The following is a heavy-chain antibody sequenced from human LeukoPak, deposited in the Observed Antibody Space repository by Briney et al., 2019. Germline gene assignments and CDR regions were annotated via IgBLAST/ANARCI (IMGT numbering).Heavy chain of an antibody. Sequence: SETLSLTCTVSGGSISGYYWSWIRQPPGKGLEWIGYIFSSGSTNYNPSLQSRVTISEDTSVNQFSLKLSSVTAADTAVYYCARHYYDRSDSYSFDYWGQGTLVTVSS. CDR1: GGSISGYY. CDR2: IFSSGST. CDR3: ARHYYDRSDSYSFDY. J-gene: IGHJ4*02. V-gene: IGHV4-59*08. D-gene: IGHD3-22*01.